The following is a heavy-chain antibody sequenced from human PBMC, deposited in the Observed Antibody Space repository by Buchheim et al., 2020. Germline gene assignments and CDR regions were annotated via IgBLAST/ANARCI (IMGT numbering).Heavy chain of an antibody. V-gene: IGHV3-7*01. CDR1: GFTFSSYW. CDR2: IKQDGSEK. D-gene: IGHD5-18*01. CDR3: ARFHVDTLGSWFDP. J-gene: IGHJ5*02. Sequence: EVQLVESGGGLVQPGGSLRLSCAAPGFTFSSYWMSWVRQAPGKGLEWVANIKQDGSEKYYVDSVKGRFTISRDNAKNSLYLQMNSLRAEDTAVYYCARFHVDTLGSWFDPWGQGTL.